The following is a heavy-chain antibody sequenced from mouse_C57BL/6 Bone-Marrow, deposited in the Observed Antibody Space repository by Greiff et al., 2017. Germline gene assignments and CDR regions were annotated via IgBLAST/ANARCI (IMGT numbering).Heavy chain of an antibody. CDR3: ARGGFITTVPSFDY. CDR1: GYNFTSYW. V-gene: IGHV1-53*01. Sequence: QVQLQQPGTELVKPGASVKLSCKASGYNFTSYWMHWVKQRPGQGLEWIGNINPSNGGTNYNAKFKSKATLTVDKSSSTAYMQLSSLTSEDSAIYYCARGGFITTVPSFDYWGQGATLTVSS. D-gene: IGHD1-1*01. CDR2: INPSNGGT. J-gene: IGHJ2*01.